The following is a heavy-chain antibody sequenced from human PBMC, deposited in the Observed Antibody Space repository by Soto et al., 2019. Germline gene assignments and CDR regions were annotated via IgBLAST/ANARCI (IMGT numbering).Heavy chain of an antibody. J-gene: IGHJ4*02. Sequence: GGSLRLSCAASGFTFSSYSMNWVRQAPGKGLEWVSSISSSSSYIYYADSVKGRFTISRDNAKNSLYLQMNSLRAEDTAVYYCARGQSSSYCSGGSCYFYWGQGTLVTVSS. CDR1: GFTFSSYS. CDR3: ARGQSSSYCSGGSCYFY. V-gene: IGHV3-21*01. CDR2: ISSSSSYI. D-gene: IGHD2-15*01.